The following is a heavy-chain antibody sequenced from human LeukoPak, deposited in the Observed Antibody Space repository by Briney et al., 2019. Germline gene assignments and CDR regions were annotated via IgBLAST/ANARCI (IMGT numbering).Heavy chain of an antibody. J-gene: IGHJ6*02. Sequence: SETLSLTCTVSAYSISDGFVWGFIRQPPGKGLEWIASIYHSGTTYYNPSLRSRVTMSVDTSNNQFSLKLSSVTAADTAVYYCARGSLATKLKDIVVVPVLGYYYGMDVWGQGTMVTVSS. V-gene: IGHV4-38-2*02. CDR2: IYHSGTT. CDR1: AYSISDGFV. CDR3: ARGSLATKLKDIVVVPVLGYYYGMDV. D-gene: IGHD2-2*01.